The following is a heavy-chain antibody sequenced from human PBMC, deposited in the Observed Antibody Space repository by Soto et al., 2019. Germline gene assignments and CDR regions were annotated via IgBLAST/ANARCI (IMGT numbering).Heavy chain of an antibody. V-gene: IGHV1-69*06. CDR2: IIPIFGTA. Sequence: GASVKVSCKASGGTFSSYAISWVRQAPGQGLEWMGGIIPIFGTANYAQKFQGRVTITADKSTSTAYMELSSLRSEDTAVYYCARDGLPAVGGYSNYVYYYYGMDVWGQGTTVTVSS. J-gene: IGHJ6*02. CDR1: GGTFSSYA. CDR3: ARDGLPAVGGYSNYVYYYYGMDV. D-gene: IGHD4-4*01.